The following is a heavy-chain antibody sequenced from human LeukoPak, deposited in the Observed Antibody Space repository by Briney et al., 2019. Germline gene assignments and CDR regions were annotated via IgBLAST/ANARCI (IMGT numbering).Heavy chain of an antibody. Sequence: GGSLRLSCAASGFTFSTYWMSWVRQAPGKGLEWVANIKQDGSEIHYVDSVRGRFTISRDNAKNSLYLQMNSLRVEDTAVYYCARDTRGIFDYWGQGTLVTVSS. CDR2: IKQDGSEI. J-gene: IGHJ4*02. D-gene: IGHD3-10*01. V-gene: IGHV3-7*01. CDR1: GFTFSTYW. CDR3: ARDTRGIFDY.